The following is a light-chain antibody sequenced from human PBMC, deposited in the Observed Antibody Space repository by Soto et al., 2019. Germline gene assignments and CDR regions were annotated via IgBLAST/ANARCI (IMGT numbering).Light chain of an antibody. CDR2: DVS. CDR1: SSDVGGYNY. J-gene: IGLJ3*02. V-gene: IGLV2-14*03. CDR3: NSYTSGSPWV. Sequence: QSALTQPASVSGSPGQSITISCTGTSSDVGGYNYVSWFQHHPGKAPKLIIYDVSNRPSGVSNRFSGSKSGSTASLTISGLQDDDEADYYCNSYTSGSPWVFGGGTKVTVL.